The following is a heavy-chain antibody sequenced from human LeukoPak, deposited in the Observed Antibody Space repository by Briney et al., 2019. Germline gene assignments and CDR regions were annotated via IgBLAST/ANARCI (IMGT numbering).Heavy chain of an antibody. CDR2: ISWNSGSI. J-gene: IGHJ2*01. V-gene: IGHV3-9*01. D-gene: IGHD2-21*01. Sequence: HPGGSLRLSCAASGFTFDDYAMHWVRQAPGKGLEWVSGISWNSGSIGYADSVKGRFTISRDNAKNSLYLQMNSLRAEDTALYYCAKDLTYLGWYFDLWGRGTLVTVSS. CDR1: GFTFDDYA. CDR3: AKDLTYLGWYFDL.